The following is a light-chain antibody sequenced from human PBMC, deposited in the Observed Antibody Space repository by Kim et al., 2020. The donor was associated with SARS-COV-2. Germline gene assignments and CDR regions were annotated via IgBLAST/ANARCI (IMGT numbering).Light chain of an antibody. CDR1: QSVGRSE. CDR2: GTS. Sequence: EIVLTQSPGTLSLSPGERATLSCRASQSVGRSELAWYQQKPGQPPRLFVHGTSSRATGIPDRFSGRGSGTDFTLTISKLEPEDFAVYYCQQHGTLPFTFGPGTKVDIK. V-gene: IGKV3-20*01. CDR3: QQHGTLPFT. J-gene: IGKJ3*01.